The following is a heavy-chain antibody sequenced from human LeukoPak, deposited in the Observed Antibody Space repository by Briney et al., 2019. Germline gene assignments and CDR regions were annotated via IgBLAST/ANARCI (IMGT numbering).Heavy chain of an antibody. Sequence: SETLSLTCAVYGGSFSGYYWSWIRQPPGKGLEWIGEINHSGSTNYNPSLKSRVTISVDTSKNQFSLKLSSVTAADTAVYYCAIREGYSSGWDLGYYFDYWGQGTLVTVSS. CDR3: AIREGYSSGWDLGYYFDY. V-gene: IGHV4-34*01. CDR2: INHSGST. J-gene: IGHJ4*02. D-gene: IGHD6-19*01. CDR1: GGSFSGYY.